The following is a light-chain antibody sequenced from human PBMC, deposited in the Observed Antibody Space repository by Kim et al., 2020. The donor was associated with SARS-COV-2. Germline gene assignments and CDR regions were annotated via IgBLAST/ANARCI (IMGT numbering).Light chain of an antibody. CDR2: AAY. V-gene: IGKV1D-8*02. J-gene: IGKJ2*01. CDR1: QTMARY. Sequence: SASPGDNVPITCRLTQTMARYLAWFQQRPGKAPQLLIYAAYTLHTGAPSRFSGSGSGTDFTLTINPLQSEDSATYFCQQYFDFPYTFGQGTKLEIK. CDR3: QQYFDFPYT.